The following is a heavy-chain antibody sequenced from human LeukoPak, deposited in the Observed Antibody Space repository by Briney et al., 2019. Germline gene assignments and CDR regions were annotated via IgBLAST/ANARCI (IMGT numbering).Heavy chain of an antibody. D-gene: IGHD3-10*01. Sequence: GGSLRLSCAASGFTFRTYAMSGVRQAPGKGLEWVSAISGSGGNTYYADSVKGRFTISRDNSKNTLYLQMNSLRAEDTAVYYCAKEESGPRVDYWGQGTLVTVSS. CDR2: ISGSGGNT. J-gene: IGHJ4*02. CDR3: AKEESGPRVDY. CDR1: GFTFRTYA. V-gene: IGHV3-23*01.